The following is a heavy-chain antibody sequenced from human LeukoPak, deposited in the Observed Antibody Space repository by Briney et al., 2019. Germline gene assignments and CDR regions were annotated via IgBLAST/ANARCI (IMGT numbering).Heavy chain of an antibody. CDR2: IIPIFGTA. J-gene: IGHJ6*03. CDR1: GGTFSSYA. V-gene: IGHV1-69*06. D-gene: IGHD3-3*01. CDR3: ATHTLHYDFWSAVEQDYYMDV. Sequence: PVKVSCKASGGTFSSYAISWVRQAPGQGLEWMGGIIPIFGTANYAQKFQGRVTITADKSTSTAYMELSSLRSEDTAVYYCATHTLHYDFWSAVEQDYYMDVWGKGTTVTVSS.